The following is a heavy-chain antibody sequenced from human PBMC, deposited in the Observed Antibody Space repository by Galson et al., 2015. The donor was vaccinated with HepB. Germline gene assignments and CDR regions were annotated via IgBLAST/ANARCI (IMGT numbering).Heavy chain of an antibody. CDR2: ISGSGGST. D-gene: IGHD2-21*01. CDR1: GFTYSSYA. CDR3: AKDPSILWWAHAFDI. V-gene: IGHV3-23*01. Sequence: SLRLSCAASGFTYSSYAMSWVRQAPGKGLEWVSAISGSGGSTYYADSVKGRFTISRDNSKNTLYLQMNSPRAEDTAVYYCAKDPSILWWAHAFDIWGQGTMVTVSS. J-gene: IGHJ3*02.